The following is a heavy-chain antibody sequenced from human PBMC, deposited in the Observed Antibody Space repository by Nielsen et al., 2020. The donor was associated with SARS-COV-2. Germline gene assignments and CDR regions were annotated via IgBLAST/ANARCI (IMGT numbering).Heavy chain of an antibody. J-gene: IGHJ4*02. V-gene: IGHV3-11*01. CDR2: ITNTADGNTV. Sequence: GESLKISCAGSGVTLANYYMSWIRQAPGGDLEWISYITNTADGNTVHYADSVQGRFTISRDNRKNSLYLQMDSLRADDTATYFCASSGWLDYWGPGTPVIVSP. D-gene: IGHD6-19*01. CDR1: GVTLANYY. CDR3: ASSGWLDY.